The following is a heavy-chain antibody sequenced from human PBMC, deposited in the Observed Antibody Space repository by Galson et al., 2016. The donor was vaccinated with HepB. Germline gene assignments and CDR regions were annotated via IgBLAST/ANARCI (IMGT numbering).Heavy chain of an antibody. V-gene: IGHV4-4*02. D-gene: IGHD3-10*01. CDR3: ARVLGFTMVRGVLDY. CDR2: IHHSGST. Sequence: SETLSLTCDVSGDSINSSNWWTWVRQPPGKGLEWIGEIHHSGSTNYNPSPKSRVTMSVDMSKNKFSLQLKSVTADDTATYYCARVLGFTMVRGVLDYWGQGTPVTVSS. J-gene: IGHJ4*02. CDR1: GDSINSSNW.